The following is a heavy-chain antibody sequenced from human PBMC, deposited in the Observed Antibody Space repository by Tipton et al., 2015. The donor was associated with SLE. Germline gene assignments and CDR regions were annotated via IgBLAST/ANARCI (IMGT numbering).Heavy chain of an antibody. CDR1: GVSISSSDYYY. CDR3: ARGSPDYDFWSGYSGWFDP. V-gene: IGHV4-39*07. J-gene: IGHJ5*02. D-gene: IGHD3-3*01. CDR2: IYHSGST. Sequence: LSLTCTVSGVSISSSDYYYWGWIRQPPGKGLEWIGSIYHSGSTYYTPSLKSRVTISLDTSKNQFSLKLSSVTAADTAVYYCARGSPDYDFWSGYSGWFDPWGQGTLVTVSS.